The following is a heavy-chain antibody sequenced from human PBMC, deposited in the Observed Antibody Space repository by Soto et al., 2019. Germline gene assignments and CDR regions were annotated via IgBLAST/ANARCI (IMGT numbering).Heavy chain of an antibody. V-gene: IGHV1-18*01. J-gene: IGHJ4*02. CDR3: ARDFVVVVAATLTDF. CDR2: ISAYNGNT. Sequence: ASVKVSCKASGYTFTSYGISWVRQAPGQGLKWKGWISAYNGNTNYAQKLQGRVTMTTDTSTSTAYMELRSLRSDDTVVYYCARDFVVVVAATLTDFWGQGPLVTV. D-gene: IGHD2-15*01. CDR1: GYTFTSYG.